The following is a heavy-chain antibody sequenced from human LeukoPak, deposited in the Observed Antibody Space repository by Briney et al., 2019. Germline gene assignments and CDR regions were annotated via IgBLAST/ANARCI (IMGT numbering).Heavy chain of an antibody. V-gene: IGHV3-21*01. CDR2: ISSGSSYI. D-gene: IGHD6-13*01. CDR1: GFTFSSYS. Sequence: KPGGSLRLSCAASGFTFSSYSMNWVRQAPGKGLEWVSSISSGSSYIYYADSVKGRFTISRDNAKNSLYLQMNSLRAEDTAVYYCARDFVAAGTLPLDHWGQGTLVTVSS. CDR3: ARDFVAAGTLPLDH. J-gene: IGHJ4*02.